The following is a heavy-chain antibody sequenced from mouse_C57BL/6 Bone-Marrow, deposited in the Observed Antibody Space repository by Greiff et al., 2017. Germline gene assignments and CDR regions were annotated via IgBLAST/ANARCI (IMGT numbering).Heavy chain of an antibody. V-gene: IGHV6-3*01. Sequence: EVQVVESGGGLVQPGGSMKLSCVASGFTFSNSWMNWVRQSPEKGLEWVAQIRLKSDNYATHYADSVKGRFTISRDDSKISVYLQMNNLRAEDTGIYYCAGAKDYWGQGTSVTVSS. CDR3: AGAKDY. CDR1: GFTFSNSW. J-gene: IGHJ4*01. CDR2: IRLKSDNYAT.